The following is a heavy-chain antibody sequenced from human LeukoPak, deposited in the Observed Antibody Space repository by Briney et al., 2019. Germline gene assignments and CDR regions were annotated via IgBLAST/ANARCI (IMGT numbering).Heavy chain of an antibody. CDR1: GGSFSGYY. V-gene: IGHV4-34*01. CDR2: INHSGST. D-gene: IGHD3-10*01. Sequence: PSETLSLTCAVYGGSFSGYYWSWIRQPPGKGLEWSGEINHSGSTNYNPSLKSRVTISVDTSKNQFSLKLSSVTAADTAVYYCARVRVRGVIRSKEKREGAFDIWGQGTMVTVSS. CDR3: ARVRVRGVIRSKEKREGAFDI. J-gene: IGHJ3*02.